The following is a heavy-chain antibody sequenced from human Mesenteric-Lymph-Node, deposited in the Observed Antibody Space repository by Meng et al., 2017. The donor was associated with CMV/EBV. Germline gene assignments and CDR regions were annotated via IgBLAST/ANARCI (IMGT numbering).Heavy chain of an antibody. J-gene: IGHJ4*02. D-gene: IGHD2-2*01. CDR3: AREPLSDPNCSSTSCHDGYNWKKGG. V-gene: IGHV3-23*01. CDR2: ITLSGAST. CDR1: GFTFSTYV. Sequence: GESLKISCAVSGFTFSTYVMNWVRQAPGKGLEWVSTITLSGASTYYADSVKGQFTISRDNSKNTLYLQMNSLRAEDTAVYYCAREPLSDPNCSSTSCHDGYNWKKGGWGQGTLVTVSS.